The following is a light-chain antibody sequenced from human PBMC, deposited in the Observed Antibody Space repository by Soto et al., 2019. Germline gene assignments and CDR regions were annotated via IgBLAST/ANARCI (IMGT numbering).Light chain of an antibody. CDR3: QQYGVSHT. J-gene: IGKJ4*01. CDR1: QTISNTV. V-gene: IGKV3-20*01. CDR2: GAS. Sequence: IVLTQSPGTLSLSPGERATLSCRASQTISNTVLAWYQKRPGQAPRLLIYGASGRAAGIPDRFSGSGSGTDFTLSISRLEPEYFAVYYCQQYGVSHTFGGGTEEELK.